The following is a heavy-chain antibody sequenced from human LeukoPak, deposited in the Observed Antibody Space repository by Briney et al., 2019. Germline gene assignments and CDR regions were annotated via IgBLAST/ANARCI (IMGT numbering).Heavy chain of an antibody. CDR2: ISYDGSNK. CDR3: AELGITTS. V-gene: IGHV3-30-3*01. Sequence: GGSLRLSCAASGFTFSSYAMHWVRQAPGKGLEWVAVISYDGSNKYYADSVKGRFTISRDNSKNTLYLQMNSLRAEDTAVYYCAELGITTSWGQGTLVTVSS. J-gene: IGHJ5*02. D-gene: IGHD3-3*01. CDR1: GFTFSSYA.